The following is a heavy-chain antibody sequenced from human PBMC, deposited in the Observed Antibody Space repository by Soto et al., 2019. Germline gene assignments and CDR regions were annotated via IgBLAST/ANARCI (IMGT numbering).Heavy chain of an antibody. CDR2: IYPGDSDT. Sequence: GGSLRLSCKGSGYSFTSYWIGWVRQMPGKGLEWMGIIYPGDSDTRYSPSFQGQVTISADKSISTTYLQWSSLKASDTAMYYCARHAGSYYYYYYGMDVWGQGTTVTVSS. J-gene: IGHJ6*02. V-gene: IGHV5-51*01. CDR3: ARHAGSYYYYYYGMDV. CDR1: GYSFTSYW. D-gene: IGHD1-26*01.